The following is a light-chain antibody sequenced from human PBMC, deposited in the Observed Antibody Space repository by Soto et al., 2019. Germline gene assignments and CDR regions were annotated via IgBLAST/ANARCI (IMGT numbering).Light chain of an antibody. J-gene: IGLJ3*02. CDR1: NSDIGNYNL. CDR2: AVS. CDR3: WAYTTSDMWV. Sequence: QSALTQPRSVSGSPGQSVSISCTGTNSDIGNYNLVSWYQQPPGKATKLIISAVSRRPSGVPDRFSGSKSGNTASLTSSGLQADDEADYYCWAYTTSDMWVFGGGTKLTV. V-gene: IGLV2-11*01.